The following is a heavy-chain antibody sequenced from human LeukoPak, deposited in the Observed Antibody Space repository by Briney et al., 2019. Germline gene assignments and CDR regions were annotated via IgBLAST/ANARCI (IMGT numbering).Heavy chain of an antibody. V-gene: IGHV4-34*01. J-gene: IGHJ4*02. Sequence: SETLSLTCAVYGGSFSGYYWSWIRQPPGKGLEWIGEINHSGSTNYNPSLKSRVTISVDTSKNQFSLKLSSVTAADTAVYYCAREDSGYDQATYDYWGQGTLVTVSS. CDR3: AREDSGYDQATYDY. D-gene: IGHD5-12*01. CDR1: GGSFSGYY. CDR2: INHSGST.